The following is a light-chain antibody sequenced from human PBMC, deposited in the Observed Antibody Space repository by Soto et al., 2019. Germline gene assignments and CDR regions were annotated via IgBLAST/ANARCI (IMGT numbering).Light chain of an antibody. CDR3: QQYKSYWT. CDR2: DAS. V-gene: IGKV1-5*01. J-gene: IGKJ1*01. CDR1: QTISSR. Sequence: DIPMTQSPSALSASVGDRVTITCRASQTISSRLAWFQQKPGKAPKLLIYDASSLESGVPSRFSGSGSGTEFTLTISSLQPDDFATYYCQQYKSYWTFGQGTKVEIK.